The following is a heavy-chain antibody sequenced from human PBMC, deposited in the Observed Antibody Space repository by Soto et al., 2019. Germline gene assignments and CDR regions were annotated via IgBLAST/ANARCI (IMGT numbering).Heavy chain of an antibody. V-gene: IGHV4-34*01. Sequence: QVQLQQWGAGLLKPSETLSLPCAVYGGSFSGYYWSWIRQPPGKGLEWIGEINHSASTNYNPSLKRRVTISVVTFKNQFSMKLSTVTAADTAVYYCARAAPRYCSGGSCYSGRDYWRQGTLVTVSS. CDR2: INHSAST. D-gene: IGHD2-15*01. J-gene: IGHJ4*02. CDR1: GGSFSGYY. CDR3: ARAAPRYCSGGSCYSGRDY.